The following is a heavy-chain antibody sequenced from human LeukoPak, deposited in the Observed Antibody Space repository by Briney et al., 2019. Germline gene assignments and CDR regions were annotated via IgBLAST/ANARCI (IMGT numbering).Heavy chain of an antibody. Sequence: VASVKVSCKASGYTFTSYGVSWVRQAPGQGLEWMGWISAYNGDTNYAQNLRGRVTMTTDTSTSTAFMDLRTLTSDDTAVYYCARIRGGWYIDYWGQGILVTVSS. D-gene: IGHD3-10*01. CDR2: ISAYNGDT. CDR3: ARIRGGWYIDY. J-gene: IGHJ4*02. CDR1: GYTFTSYG. V-gene: IGHV1-18*01.